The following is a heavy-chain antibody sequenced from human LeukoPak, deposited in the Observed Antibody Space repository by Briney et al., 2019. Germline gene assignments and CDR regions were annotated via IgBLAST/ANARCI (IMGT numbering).Heavy chain of an antibody. V-gene: IGHV4-39*01. Sequence: PSETLSLTCSVSGYSMATTSYYWSWIRQSPGKGLEWIGNIFPNGRTNYNPSLKSRVSISVHTSRNQFSLQLTSATAADTAVYYCARSIRSFGSYYFDSWGQGPLVIVSS. CDR2: IFPNGRT. CDR1: GYSMATTSYY. J-gene: IGHJ4*02. CDR3: ARSIRSFGSYYFDS. D-gene: IGHD5-18*01.